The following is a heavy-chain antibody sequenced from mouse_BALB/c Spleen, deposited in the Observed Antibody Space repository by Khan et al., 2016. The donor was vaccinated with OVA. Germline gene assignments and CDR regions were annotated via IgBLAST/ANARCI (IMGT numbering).Heavy chain of an antibody. V-gene: IGHV2-6-7*01. CDR3: ARELRLGGFAY. Sequence: QVQLKQSGPGLVAPSQNLSITCTVSGFSLTDYGVNWVRQPPGKGLEWLGMIWGDGSTDYNSALKSRLSISKDNSKGQVFLKMNSLQTDDTARFYCARELRLGGFAYWGQGTLVTVSA. J-gene: IGHJ3*01. D-gene: IGHD1-2*01. CDR1: GFSLTDYG. CDR2: IWGDGST.